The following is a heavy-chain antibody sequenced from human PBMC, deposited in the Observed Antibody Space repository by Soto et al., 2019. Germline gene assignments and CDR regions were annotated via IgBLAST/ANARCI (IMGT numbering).Heavy chain of an antibody. D-gene: IGHD3-22*01. Sequence: GGSLSLSCAASGFTFSDYYINWFRQAPGKGLEWVSYISSSGSSIYYADSVKGRFTISRDNAKNSLYLQMNSLRAEDTAVYYCARVPTSMIQVVFDYWGQGTKLTV. V-gene: IGHV3-11*01. CDR3: ARVPTSMIQVVFDY. CDR1: GFTFSDYY. CDR2: ISSSGSSI. J-gene: IGHJ4*02.